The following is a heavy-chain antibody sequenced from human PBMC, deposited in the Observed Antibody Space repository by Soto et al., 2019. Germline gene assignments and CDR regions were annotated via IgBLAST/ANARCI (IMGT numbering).Heavy chain of an antibody. Sequence: GGSLRLSCAASGFTFSSYAMHWVRQAPGKGLEWVAVISYDGSNKYYADSVKGRFTISRDNSKNTLYLQMNSLRAEDTAVYYCAGTLAAAGTLYAFDIWGQGTMVTVSS. CDR2: ISYDGSNK. V-gene: IGHV3-30-3*01. J-gene: IGHJ3*02. CDR3: AGTLAAAGTLYAFDI. CDR1: GFTFSSYA. D-gene: IGHD6-13*01.